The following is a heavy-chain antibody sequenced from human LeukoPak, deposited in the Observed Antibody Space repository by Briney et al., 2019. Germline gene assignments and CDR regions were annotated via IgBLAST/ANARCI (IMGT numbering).Heavy chain of an antibody. Sequence: PGGSLRLSCAASGFTFSSYSMNWVRQAPGKGLEWVSSISSSSSYIYYADSVKGRFTISRDNAKNSLYLQMNSLRAEDTAVYYCASAEDSSWFTFDYWGQGTLVTVSS. CDR1: GFTFSSYS. CDR2: ISSSSSYI. D-gene: IGHD6-13*01. V-gene: IGHV3-21*01. J-gene: IGHJ4*02. CDR3: ASAEDSSWFTFDY.